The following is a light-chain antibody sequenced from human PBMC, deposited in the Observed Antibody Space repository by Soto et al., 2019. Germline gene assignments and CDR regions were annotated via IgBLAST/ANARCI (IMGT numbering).Light chain of an antibody. CDR3: QQYYSTLT. Sequence: DIVMTQSPDSLAVSLGERATINCKSSKSVLYSSNNKNYLAWYQQKPGQPPKLLIYWASTRESWVPDRFSGSGSGTDFTLTIGSLQAEDVAVYYCQQYYSTLTFGGGTKVEIK. CDR1: KSVLYSSNNKNY. CDR2: WAS. V-gene: IGKV4-1*01. J-gene: IGKJ4*01.